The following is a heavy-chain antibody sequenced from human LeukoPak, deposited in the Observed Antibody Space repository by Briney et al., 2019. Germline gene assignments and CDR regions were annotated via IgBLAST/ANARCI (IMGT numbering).Heavy chain of an antibody. Sequence: SVKVSCKASGGTFSSYAISWVRQAPGQGLEWMGRIIPILGIANYAQKFQGRVTITADKSTSTAYMELSSLRSEDTAVYYCAGYYYDSSGYDNWFDPWGQGTLVTASS. CDR2: IIPILGIA. V-gene: IGHV1-69*04. CDR3: AGYYYDSSGYDNWFDP. CDR1: GGTFSSYA. J-gene: IGHJ5*02. D-gene: IGHD3-22*01.